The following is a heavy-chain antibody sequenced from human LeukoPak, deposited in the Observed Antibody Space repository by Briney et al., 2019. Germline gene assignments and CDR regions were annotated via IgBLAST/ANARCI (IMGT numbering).Heavy chain of an antibody. CDR2: ISSDGSST. Sequence: GGSLRLSCAASGFTFRNHWMHCVRQTPGKGLVWVSRISSDGSSTTYADSVKGRFTISRDNAKNTLYLQMNNLRAEDTAMYYCARDQRVTGRPDIDYWGQGTLVIVSS. J-gene: IGHJ4*02. V-gene: IGHV3-74*03. CDR1: GFTFRNHW. CDR3: ARDQRVTGRPDIDY. D-gene: IGHD6-6*01.